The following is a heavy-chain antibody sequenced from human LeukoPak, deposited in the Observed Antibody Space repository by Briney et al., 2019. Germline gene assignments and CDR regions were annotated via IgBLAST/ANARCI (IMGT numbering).Heavy chain of an antibody. D-gene: IGHD5-18*01. CDR2: IYSGGST. CDR1: GFTVSSNY. J-gene: IGHJ4*02. V-gene: IGHV3-66*01. Sequence: GGSLRLSCAASGFTVSSNYMSWVRQAPGKGLEWVSVIYSGGSTYYADSVKGRFTISRDNSKNTLYLQMNSLRAEDTAVYYCARASGDIVETATMGSYWGQGTLVTVSS. CDR3: ARASGDIVETATMGSY.